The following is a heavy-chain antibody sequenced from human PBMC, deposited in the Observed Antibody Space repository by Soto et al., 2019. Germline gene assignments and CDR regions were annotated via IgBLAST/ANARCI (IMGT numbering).Heavy chain of an antibody. J-gene: IGHJ4*02. CDR2: IANSGNT. V-gene: IGHV4-31*03. CDR1: GGSITAGGYY. Sequence: QVRLQESGPGLVKPSQTLSLTCTVSGGSITAGGYYWSWIRQHPGKGLEWIGYIANSGNTYYNPSLKIRVTISVDTSKNQFSLKLSSVTAADTAVYHCARTKYYYDSSGYEREYYFDYWGQGTLVTVSS. CDR3: ARTKYYYDSSGYEREYYFDY. D-gene: IGHD3-22*01.